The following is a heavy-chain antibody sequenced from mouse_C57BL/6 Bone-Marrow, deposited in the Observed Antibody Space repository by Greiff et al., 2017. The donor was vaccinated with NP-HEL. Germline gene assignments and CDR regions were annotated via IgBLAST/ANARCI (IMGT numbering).Heavy chain of an antibody. Sequence: EVQLVESGGGLVKPGGSLKLSCAASGFTFSSYAMSWVRQTPEKRLEWVATISDGGSYTYYPDNVKGRFTISRDNAKNNLYLQMSHLKSEDTAMYYCASYYYGSSCYYWGQGTSVTVSS. D-gene: IGHD1-1*01. J-gene: IGHJ4*01. V-gene: IGHV5-4*01. CDR3: ASYYYGSSCYY. CDR1: GFTFSSYA. CDR2: ISDGGSYT.